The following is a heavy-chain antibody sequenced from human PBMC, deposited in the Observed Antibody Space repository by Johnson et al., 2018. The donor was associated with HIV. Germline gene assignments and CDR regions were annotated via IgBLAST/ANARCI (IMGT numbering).Heavy chain of an antibody. V-gene: IGHV3-30*03. J-gene: IGHJ3*02. D-gene: IGHD6-13*01. CDR3: AGQYSRTWYGPDAFDI. CDR1: GFTFSSYG. Sequence: QVQLVESGGGVVQPGRSLRLSCAASGFTFSSYGMHWVRQAPGKGLEWVAVIVYDGSNKYYADSVKGRFTISRDNSKNTLDLQMNSLRAEDTAVYYCAGQYSRTWYGPDAFDIWGQGTMVTVSS. CDR2: IVYDGSNK.